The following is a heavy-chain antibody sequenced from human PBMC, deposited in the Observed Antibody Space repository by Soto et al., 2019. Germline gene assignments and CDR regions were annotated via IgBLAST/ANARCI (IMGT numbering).Heavy chain of an antibody. J-gene: IGHJ4*02. V-gene: IGHV3-30-3*01. CDR1: GFTFSPYT. CDR2: ISYDGSTE. Sequence: QVQLVESGGGVVQPGRSLRLSCAASGFTFSPYTMHWVRQTPGKGLEWVAVISYDGSTEYNPDSVKGRLTISRDNPKNTVYLQMNSLRPEDTAINYCARGGGFCGGDCYKGGIDYWGQGTLVTVAS. CDR3: ARGGGFCGGDCYKGGIDY. D-gene: IGHD2-21*02.